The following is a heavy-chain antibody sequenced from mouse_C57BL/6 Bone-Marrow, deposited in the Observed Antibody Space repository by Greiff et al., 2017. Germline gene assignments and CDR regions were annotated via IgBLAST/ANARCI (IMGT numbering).Heavy chain of an antibody. CDR1: GYTFTDYE. CDR2: IDPDTGGT. CDR3: TRCLYDGYSIDY. Sequence: QVQLQQSGAELVRPGASVTLSCKASGYTFTDYEMHWVKQTPVHGLEWIGAIDPDTGGTAYNQKFKGKAILTADKSSSTAYMELRSLTSEDSAVYYCTRCLYDGYSIDYWGQGTTLTVSS. J-gene: IGHJ2*01. V-gene: IGHV1-15*01. D-gene: IGHD2-3*01.